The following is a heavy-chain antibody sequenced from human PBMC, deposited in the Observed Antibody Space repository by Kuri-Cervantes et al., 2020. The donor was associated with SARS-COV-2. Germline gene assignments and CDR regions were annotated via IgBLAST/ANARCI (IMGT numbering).Heavy chain of an antibody. V-gene: IGHV3-23*01. CDR2: ISPSGGST. J-gene: IGHJ6*02. Sequence: GESLKISCAASGFTFSSYWMSWVRQAPGRGLEWVSSISPSGGSTYYAGSVKVRFTISRDNSKNTLYLQMNSLRAEDTAVYYCAKVSVRAGPYYDSSGFNPGRYGMDVWGQGTTVTVSS. D-gene: IGHD3-22*01. CDR3: AKVSVRAGPYYDSSGFNPGRYGMDV. CDR1: GFTFSSYW.